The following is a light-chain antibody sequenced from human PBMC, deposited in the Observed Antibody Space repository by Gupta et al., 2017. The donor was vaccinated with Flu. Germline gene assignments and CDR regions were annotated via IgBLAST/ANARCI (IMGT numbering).Light chain of an antibody. CDR1: RGDIGDSDY. CDR3: SSFTTNTTRL. Sequence: QSALTQPASVSGSPGQSITISCTGSRGDIGDSDYVSWYQQHPGKAPKLISYEVTKRPSGVSNRCAASKSAKTALLNISGLETEDDAYYYCSSFTTNTTRLFGGGAKVTVL. V-gene: IGLV2-14*03. CDR2: EVT. J-gene: IGLJ3*02.